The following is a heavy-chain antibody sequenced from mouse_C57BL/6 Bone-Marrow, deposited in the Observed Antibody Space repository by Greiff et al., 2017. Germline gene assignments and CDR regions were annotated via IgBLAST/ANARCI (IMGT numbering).Heavy chain of an antibody. J-gene: IGHJ4*01. D-gene: IGHD3-2*02. V-gene: IGHV1-81*01. CDR2: IHPRSGNT. CDR3: ARDRLTDYYAMDY. CDR1: GYTFTSYG. Sequence: VQLQQSGAELARPGASVKLSCKASGYTFTSYGISWVKQRTGQGLEWIGEIHPRSGNTYYNEKFKGKATLTADKSSSTAYMELRSLTSEDSAVYYCARDRLTDYYAMDYWGQGTSVTVSS.